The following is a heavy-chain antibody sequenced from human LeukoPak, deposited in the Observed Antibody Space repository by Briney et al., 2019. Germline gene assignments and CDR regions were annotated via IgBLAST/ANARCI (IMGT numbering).Heavy chain of an antibody. Sequence: GGSLRLSCAASGFTFSSYSMNWVRQAPGKGLEWVATITGSDGSTFYRDSVRGWFTISRDNSDNALYLQMHNLRPEDTAVYYCTKFDSWGQGTLVTVSS. CDR1: GFTFSSYS. CDR3: TKFDS. J-gene: IGHJ4*02. CDR2: ITGSDGST. V-gene: IGHV3-23*01.